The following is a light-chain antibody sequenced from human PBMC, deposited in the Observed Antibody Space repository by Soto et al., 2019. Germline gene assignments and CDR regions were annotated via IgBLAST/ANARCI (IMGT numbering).Light chain of an antibody. CDR1: QSVGSSY. CDR3: QQYGSSPFT. V-gene: IGKV3-20*01. J-gene: IGKJ3*01. CDR2: GAS. Sequence: LPHSPSTLPLPPGDSPPLSCTASQSVGSSYLAWYQQKPGQAPRLLMYGASSRDTGIPDRFSGSGSGTDFTLTISRLEPEDFAVYFCQQYGSSPFTFGPGTKVDNK.